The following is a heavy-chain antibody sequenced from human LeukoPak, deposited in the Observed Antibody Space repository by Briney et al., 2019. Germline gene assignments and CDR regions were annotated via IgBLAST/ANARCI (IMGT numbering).Heavy chain of an antibody. D-gene: IGHD1-7*01. CDR2: IYPGDSDT. J-gene: IGHJ4*02. CDR3: ARQDFPDGTTVFDY. Sequence: GESLKISCKGSGYSFTSYWIGWVRQMPGEGLEWMGVIYPGDSDTRYSPSFQGQVTISADKSISTAYLQWSSLKASDTAMYYCARQDFPDGTTVFDYWGQGTLVTVSS. CDR1: GYSFTSYW. V-gene: IGHV5-51*01.